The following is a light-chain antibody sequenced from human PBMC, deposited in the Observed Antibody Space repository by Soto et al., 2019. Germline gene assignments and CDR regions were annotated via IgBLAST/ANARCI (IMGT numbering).Light chain of an antibody. CDR1: RSDVGGYNF. J-gene: IGLJ1*01. CDR3: CSYSGSDTYV. Sequence: SQPRSVRGSPGPSGTIACTGTRSDVGGYNFVSWYHHHPGKAPNLIIYNVIQRPSGVPDRFSAYKYDNTASLTISGLQAEDEADYYCCSYSGSDTYVFGTGTKGTVL. CDR2: NVI. V-gene: IGLV2-11*01.